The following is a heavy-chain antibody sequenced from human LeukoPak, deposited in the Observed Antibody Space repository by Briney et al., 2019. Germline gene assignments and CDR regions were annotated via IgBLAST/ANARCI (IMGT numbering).Heavy chain of an antibody. J-gene: IGHJ4*02. D-gene: IGHD5-18*01. Sequence: GGSLRLSCAGSGFTLSSYAMHWVGQPPGKGMEGVAVISYDGSNKYYADSVKGRFTISRDNSKNTLYLQMNSLRAEDTAVYYCARDLWDTAPFGYWGQGTLVTVSS. CDR2: ISYDGSNK. CDR1: GFTLSSYA. CDR3: ARDLWDTAPFGY. V-gene: IGHV3-30-3*01.